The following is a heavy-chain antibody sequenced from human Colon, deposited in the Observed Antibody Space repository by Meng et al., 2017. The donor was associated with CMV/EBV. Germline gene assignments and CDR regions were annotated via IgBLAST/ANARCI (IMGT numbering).Heavy chain of an antibody. CDR1: GITLSNYV. V-gene: IGHV3-23*01. CDR2: ISGSGYSV. CDR3: AKGLSASQYYFDS. J-gene: IGHJ4*02. Sequence: GGSLRLSCAASGITLSNYVMSWVRQAPGKGLEWVSRISGSGYSVDYADSVKGRFTISRDNSKNTLFLQMNSLRVEDTAVYFCAKGLSASQYYFDSWGQGTLVTVSS. D-gene: IGHD3-16*01.